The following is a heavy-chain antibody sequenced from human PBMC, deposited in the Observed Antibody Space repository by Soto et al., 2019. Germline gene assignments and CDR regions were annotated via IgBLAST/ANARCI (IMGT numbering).Heavy chain of an antibody. CDR2: ISGSSRNI. Sequence: GSLRLSCAASGFTFSSYPMNWVRQAPGKGPEWVSYISGSSRNIYYADSVKGRFTISRDNAENALYLQMNSLRAEDTAVYYCARDLFAYWGQGALVTVSS. J-gene: IGHJ4*02. D-gene: IGHD2-21*01. CDR3: ARDLFAY. CDR1: GFTFSSYP. V-gene: IGHV3-48*01.